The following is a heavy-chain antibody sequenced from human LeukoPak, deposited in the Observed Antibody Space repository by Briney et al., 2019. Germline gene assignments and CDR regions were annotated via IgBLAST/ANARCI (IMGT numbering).Heavy chain of an antibody. Sequence: PSETLSLTCTVSGGSISSYYWSWIRQPPGKGLEWIGYIYYSGSTNYNPSLKSRVTISVDTSKNQFSLKLSSVTAADTAVYYCARDLGFWSGSYYYYGMDVWGQGTTVTVSS. J-gene: IGHJ6*02. CDR3: ARDLGFWSGSYYYYGMDV. CDR2: IYYSGST. V-gene: IGHV4-59*01. D-gene: IGHD3-3*01. CDR1: GGSISSYY.